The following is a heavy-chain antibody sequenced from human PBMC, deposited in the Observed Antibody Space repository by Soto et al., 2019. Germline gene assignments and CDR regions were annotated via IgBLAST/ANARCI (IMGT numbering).Heavy chain of an antibody. CDR3: AIDLYYYDSSGYTFDY. Sequence: SVKVSCKASSRTFSSYAINLVRQAPGQGLEWMVGIIPIFGTANYAQKFQGRVTITTDKSTSTAYMELSSLRSEDTAVYYCAIDLYYYDSSGYTFDYWGQGTLGTASS. CDR2: IIPIFGTA. J-gene: IGHJ4*02. CDR1: SRTFSSYA. V-gene: IGHV1-69*05. D-gene: IGHD3-22*01.